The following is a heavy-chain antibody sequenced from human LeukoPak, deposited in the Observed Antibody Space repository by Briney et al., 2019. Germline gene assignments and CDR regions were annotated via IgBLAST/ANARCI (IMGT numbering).Heavy chain of an antibody. D-gene: IGHD5-18*01. Sequence: ASVKVSCKASGGTFSSYAISWVRQAPGQGLEWMGGIIPIFGTANYAQKFQGRVTITTDESTSTAYMELSSLRSEDTAAYYCARAGYSYGPYYYYMDVWGKGTTVTVSS. CDR3: ARAGYSYGPYYYYMDV. CDR1: GGTFSSYA. V-gene: IGHV1-69*05. CDR2: IIPIFGTA. J-gene: IGHJ6*03.